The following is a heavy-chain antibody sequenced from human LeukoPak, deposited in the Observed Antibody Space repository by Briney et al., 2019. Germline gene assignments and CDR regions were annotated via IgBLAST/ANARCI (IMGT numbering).Heavy chain of an antibody. CDR3: ARDRDCSRTSCFNAFDV. CDR2: ISHDGNDQ. J-gene: IGHJ3*01. Sequence: GSLRLSCAASGFKFSSYWMAWVRQTPGKGLEWEAVISHDGNDQYYADSVKGRFTISRDNSKNALYLQMNSLRLEDTAVYYCARDRDCSRTSCFNAFDVWGQGTMAIVSS. V-gene: IGHV3-30*03. CDR1: GFKFSSYW. D-gene: IGHD2-2*01.